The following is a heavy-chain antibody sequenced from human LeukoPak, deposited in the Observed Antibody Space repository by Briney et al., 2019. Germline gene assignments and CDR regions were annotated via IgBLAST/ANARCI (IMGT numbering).Heavy chain of an antibody. J-gene: IGHJ5*02. CDR1: GGSISSYY. CDR3: AKAPGGYSSSKGWFDP. Sequence: SETLSLTCTVSGGSISSYYWSWIRQSPGKGPEWLGYIDYSGSTNYNPSLKSRVTKSLDTSKNQFSLKLSSVTAADTAVYYCAKAPGGYSSSKGWFDPWGQGTLVIVSS. CDR2: IDYSGST. V-gene: IGHV4-59*01. D-gene: IGHD6-6*01.